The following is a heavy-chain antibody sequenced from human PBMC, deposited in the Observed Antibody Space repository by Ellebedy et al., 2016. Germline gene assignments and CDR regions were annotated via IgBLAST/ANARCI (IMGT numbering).Heavy chain of an antibody. CDR3: ARVPYGSGSYRVDY. D-gene: IGHD3-10*01. CDR1: GFTFSDYY. J-gene: IGHJ4*02. CDR2: ISSSGSTI. Sequence: GESLKISXAASGFTFSDYYMSWIRQAPGKGLEWVSYISSSGSTIYYADSVKGRFTISRDNAKNSLYLQMNSLRAEDTAVYYCARVPYGSGSYRVDYWGQGTLVTVSS. V-gene: IGHV3-11*04.